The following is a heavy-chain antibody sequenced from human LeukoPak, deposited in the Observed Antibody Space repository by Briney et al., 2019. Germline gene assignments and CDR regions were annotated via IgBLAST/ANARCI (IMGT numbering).Heavy chain of an antibody. CDR1: GGTFSSYA. CDR3: ARGGAYSSGDFDY. V-gene: IGHV1-69*05. J-gene: IGHJ4*02. D-gene: IGHD3-22*01. CDR2: IIPIFGTA. Sequence: ASVKVSYKACGGTFSSYAISWVRQAPGQGLEWMGGIIPIFGTANYAQKFQGRVTITTDESTSTAYMELSSLRSEDTAVYYCARGGAYSSGDFDYWGQGTLVTVSS.